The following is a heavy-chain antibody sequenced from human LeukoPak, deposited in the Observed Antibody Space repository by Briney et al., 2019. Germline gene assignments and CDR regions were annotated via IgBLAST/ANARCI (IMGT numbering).Heavy chain of an antibody. CDR1: GFTFYTYA. J-gene: IGHJ4*02. Sequence: GGSLRLSCATSGFTFYTYAMTWVRQAPGKGLEWVSGISGSGGDTYYADSVKGRFTISRDNPKNTLYLQMSSLRTEDTAVYYCATTAPTFDYWGQGTLVTVSS. D-gene: IGHD1/OR15-1a*01. CDR2: ISGSGGDT. V-gene: IGHV3-23*01. CDR3: ATTAPTFDY.